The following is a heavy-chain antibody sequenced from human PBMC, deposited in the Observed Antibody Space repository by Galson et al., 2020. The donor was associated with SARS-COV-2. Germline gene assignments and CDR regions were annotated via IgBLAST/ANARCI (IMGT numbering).Heavy chain of an antibody. V-gene: IGHV4-30-2*01. CDR2: ICHSGGT. Sequence: SETLSLTCAVSGTSISSGSYSWNWIRQPPGKGLEWIGYICHSGGTYYNPSLKSRVTISGDRSKNQFSLRLSSVTAADTAVYYCARLDYGEGAPEAFVNWSTGTRVTV. J-gene: IGHJ3*02. D-gene: IGHD4-17*01. CDR3: ARLDYGEGAPEAFVN. CDR1: GTSISSGSYS.